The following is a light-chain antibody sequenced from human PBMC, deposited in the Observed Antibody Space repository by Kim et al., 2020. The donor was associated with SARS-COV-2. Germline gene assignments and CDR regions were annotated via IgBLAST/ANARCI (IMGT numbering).Light chain of an antibody. J-gene: IGKJ4*01. Sequence: SASVGDRVTITCRASEGIDKDLAWYQQKPGSAPKRLIYAASTLQSWVPSRFSGSGSWTEFTLTISSMQPEDFATYYCLQHNSYPITFGGGTKLEI. CDR3: LQHNSYPIT. V-gene: IGKV1-17*01. CDR2: AAS. CDR1: EGIDKD.